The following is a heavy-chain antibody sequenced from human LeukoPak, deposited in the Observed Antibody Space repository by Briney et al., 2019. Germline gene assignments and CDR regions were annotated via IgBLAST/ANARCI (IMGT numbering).Heavy chain of an antibody. J-gene: IGHJ4*02. V-gene: IGHV4-38-2*01. CDR3: ARLGGGGTNYYFDY. CDR1: GYSINSGYY. Sequence: PSETLSLTSAVSGYSINSGYYWGWIRQPPGKGLEWIGSFYHSGSTYYNPSLKSRVTIPVDTSRNQFSLKLTSVTAADTAVYYCARLGGGGTNYYFDYWGQGTLVTVSS. D-gene: IGHD2-15*01. CDR2: FYHSGST.